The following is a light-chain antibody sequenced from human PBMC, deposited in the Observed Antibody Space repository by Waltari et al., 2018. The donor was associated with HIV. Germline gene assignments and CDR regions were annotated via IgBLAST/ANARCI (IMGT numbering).Light chain of an antibody. CDR1: QSLFYSSNNGNY. Sequence: DIVMTQSPDSLAVSLGERATINCKSSQSLFYSSNNGNYLAWYQQKPGQPPKLLIYWSSTRKSGVPDRFSGSGSGTDLTLTISSLQAEDAAVYYCQQYFKSPRTFGQGTKVEIK. J-gene: IGKJ1*01. CDR3: QQYFKSPRT. V-gene: IGKV4-1*01. CDR2: WSS.